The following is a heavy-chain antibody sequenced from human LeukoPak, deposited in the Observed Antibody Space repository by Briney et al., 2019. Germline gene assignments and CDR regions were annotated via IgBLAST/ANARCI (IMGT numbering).Heavy chain of an antibody. Sequence: GGSLRLSCAASAFPFSSYGMHWVRQAPGKGLEWVAVIWYDGSNKYYADSVKGRFTISRDNAKNSLYLQLNSLRAEDTAVYYCASTNTFDYWGQGTLVTVSS. CDR3: ASTNTFDY. CDR2: IWYDGSNK. V-gene: IGHV3-33*01. J-gene: IGHJ4*02. CDR1: AFPFSSYG.